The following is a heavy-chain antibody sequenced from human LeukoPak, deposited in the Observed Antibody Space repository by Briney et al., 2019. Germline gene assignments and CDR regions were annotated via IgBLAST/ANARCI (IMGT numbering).Heavy chain of an antibody. CDR2: ITSSSDYI. CDR3: ATDQGSSWRTGLDY. CDR1: GFTFSSYS. J-gene: IGHJ4*02. Sequence: PGGSLRLSCAASGFTFSSYSMNWVRQAPGKGLEWVSSITSSSDYIYYADSVKGRFTISRDNAKKSLYLQMNSLRAEDTAVYYCATDQGSSWRTGLDYWGQGTLVTVSS. D-gene: IGHD6-13*01. V-gene: IGHV3-21*01.